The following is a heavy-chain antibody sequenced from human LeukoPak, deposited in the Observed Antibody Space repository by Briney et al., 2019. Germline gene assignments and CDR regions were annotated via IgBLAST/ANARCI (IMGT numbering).Heavy chain of an antibody. CDR2: TYYSGST. V-gene: IGHV4-59*01. J-gene: IGHJ4*02. Sequence: PSETLSLTCTVSGGSISSYYWSWIRQPPGKGLEWIGYTYYSGSTNYNPSLKSRVTISVDTSKNQFSLKLSSVTAADTAVYYCARGDGDYNFDYWGQGTLVTVSS. D-gene: IGHD4-17*01. CDR1: GGSISSYY. CDR3: ARGDGDYNFDY.